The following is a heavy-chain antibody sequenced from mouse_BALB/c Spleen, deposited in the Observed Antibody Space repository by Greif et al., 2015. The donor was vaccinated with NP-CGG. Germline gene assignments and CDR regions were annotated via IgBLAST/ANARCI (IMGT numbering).Heavy chain of an antibody. CDR2: ILPGSGST. D-gene: IGHD2-2*01. V-gene: IGHV1-9*01. Sequence: QVQLKESGAELMKPGASVKISCKATGYTFSSYWIEWVKQRPGHGLEWIGEILPGSGSTNYNEKFKGKATFTADTSSNTAYMQLSSLTSEDSAVYYCARGGGYDHYFDYWGQGTTLTVSS. CDR3: ARGGGYDHYFDY. J-gene: IGHJ2*01. CDR1: GYTFSSYW.